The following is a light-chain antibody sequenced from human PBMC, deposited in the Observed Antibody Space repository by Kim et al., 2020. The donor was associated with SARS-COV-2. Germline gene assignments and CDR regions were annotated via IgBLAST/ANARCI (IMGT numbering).Light chain of an antibody. J-gene: IGKJ3*01. V-gene: IGKV3-20*01. Sequence: EIVLTQSPGTLSLSPGERATLSCRASQSVSDSYIAWYQQRPGQAPRLLIDGEFNRATGIPDMFSGSGSGPDFTLTISRVEPEDSAVYYCQEYGRSQFTFGPGTKVDIK. CDR1: QSVSDSY. CDR3: QEYGRSQFT. CDR2: GEF.